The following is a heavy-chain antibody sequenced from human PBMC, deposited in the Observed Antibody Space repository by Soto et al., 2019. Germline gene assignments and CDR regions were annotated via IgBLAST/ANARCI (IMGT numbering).Heavy chain of an antibody. J-gene: IGHJ4*02. CDR1: GASIRGSNYF. V-gene: IGHV4-30-4*08. CDR3: ARDAIRVSAAMKTY. Sequence: SETLSLTCTVTGASIRGSNYFWSWIRQPPGEGLEWLGYVYSTGSTYYNPSLKSRISMSVDTSKNQFSLILSSVSAADTAVYYCARDAIRVSAAMKTYWGLGTLVTVSS. CDR2: VYSTGST.